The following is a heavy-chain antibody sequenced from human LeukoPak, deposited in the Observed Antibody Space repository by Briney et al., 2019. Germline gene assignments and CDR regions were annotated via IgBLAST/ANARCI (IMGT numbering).Heavy chain of an antibody. CDR3: AKGGYSYGYYDC. Sequence: GGSLRLSCAASGFTFSTSGMHWVRQTPGKGLEWVAFIRYDGGNKYYADSVKGRFTISRDNSKNTLYVQMNSLRVEDTAVCYCAKGGYSYGYYDCWGQGTLVTVSS. CDR2: IRYDGGNK. CDR1: GFTFSTSG. D-gene: IGHD1-26*01. V-gene: IGHV3-30*02. J-gene: IGHJ4*02.